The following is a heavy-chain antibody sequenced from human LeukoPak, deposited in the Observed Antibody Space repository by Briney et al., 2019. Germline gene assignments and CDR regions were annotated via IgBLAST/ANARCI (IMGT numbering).Heavy chain of an antibody. J-gene: IGHJ4*02. Sequence: TGQSMRLSCAASGFTFSSYAMSWVRQAPGKGLEWVSAISSSGGSTYYADSVKGRFTISRDNSKNTLYLQMNSLRAEDTAVYYCAKDTPSSSIAVTQFDYWGQGTLVTGSS. V-gene: IGHV3-23*01. D-gene: IGHD6-19*01. CDR3: AKDTPSSSIAVTQFDY. CDR2: ISSSGGST. CDR1: GFTFSSYA.